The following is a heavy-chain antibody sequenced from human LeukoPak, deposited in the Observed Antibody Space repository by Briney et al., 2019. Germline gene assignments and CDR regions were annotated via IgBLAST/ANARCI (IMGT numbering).Heavy chain of an antibody. CDR1: DGSITSYY. D-gene: IGHD2/OR15-2a*01. CDR2: VHYSGAT. J-gene: IGHJ5*02. V-gene: IGHV4-39*01. Sequence: PSETLSLTCNVSDGSITSYYWGWARQPPGKGLEYIGTVHYSGATYFNPPLRSRLTMSVDTSKNQVSLKLNSVTAADTALYYCARAVDNSIDLWGQGFLVTVSS. CDR3: ARAVDNSIDL.